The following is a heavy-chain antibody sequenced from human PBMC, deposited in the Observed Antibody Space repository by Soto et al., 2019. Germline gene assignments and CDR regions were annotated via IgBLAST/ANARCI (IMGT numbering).Heavy chain of an antibody. CDR2: INSDGSST. V-gene: IGHV3-74*01. J-gene: IGHJ3*02. Sequence: EVQLVESGGGLVQPGGSLRLSCAASGFTFSSYWMHWVRQAPGKGLVWVSRINSDGSSTSYADSVKGRFTISRDNAKNTLYLQMNSLRAEDTAVYYCAGSSCYYPRGAFDIWGQGTMVTVSS. CDR1: GFTFSSYW. CDR3: AGSSCYYPRGAFDI. D-gene: IGHD3-22*01.